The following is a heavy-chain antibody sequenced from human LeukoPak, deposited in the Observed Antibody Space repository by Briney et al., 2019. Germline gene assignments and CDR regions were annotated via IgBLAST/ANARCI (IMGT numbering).Heavy chain of an antibody. CDR1: GFTFSSYG. V-gene: IGHV3-30*02. CDR3: AGYGSGSYYDAFDI. J-gene: IGHJ3*02. Sequence: PGGSLRLSCAASGFTFSSYGMHWVRQAPGKGLEWVAFIRYDGSNKYYADSVKGRFTISRDNSKNTLYLQMNSLRAEDTAVYYCAGYGSGSYYDAFDIWGQGTMVTVSS. CDR2: IRYDGSNK. D-gene: IGHD3-10*01.